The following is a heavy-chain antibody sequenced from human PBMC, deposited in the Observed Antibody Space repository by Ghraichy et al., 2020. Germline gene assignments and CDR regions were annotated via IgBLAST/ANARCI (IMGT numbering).Heavy chain of an antibody. D-gene: IGHD3-16*02. V-gene: IGHV3-30*18. CDR2: ISYDGSNK. Sequence: GGSLRLSCAASGFTFSSYGMHWVRQAPGKGLEWVAVISYDGSNKYYADSVKGRFTISRDNSKNTLYLQMNSLRAEDTAVYYCAKGETRVGLSSGDYWGQGTLVTVSS. J-gene: IGHJ4*02. CDR3: AKGETRVGLSSGDY. CDR1: GFTFSSYG.